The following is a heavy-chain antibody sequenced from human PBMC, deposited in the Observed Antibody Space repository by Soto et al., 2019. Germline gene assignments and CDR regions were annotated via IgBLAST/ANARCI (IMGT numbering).Heavy chain of an antibody. D-gene: IGHD2-2*01. CDR3: ARHPHTSCCYTDY. CDR1: GGSSISSSYY. CDR2: IHYSGSS. J-gene: IGHJ4*02. Sequence: EMLCLRLSVAGGSSISSSYYWGSNRQPPGKGLEWIGSIHYSGSSYYKTSLKSRVTISEDTSKNQFSLKLTSVTAADTAVYYCARHPHTSCCYTDYWRQGTLDTVTS. V-gene: IGHV4-39*01.